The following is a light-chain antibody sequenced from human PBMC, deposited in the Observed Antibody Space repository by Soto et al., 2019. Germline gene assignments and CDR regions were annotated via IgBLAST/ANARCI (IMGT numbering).Light chain of an antibody. V-gene: IGKV4-1*01. CDR1: QSIFYSSNNKNY. CDR2: WAS. J-gene: IGKJ5*01. CDR3: QQRNNWPIT. Sequence: DSVMTQCRDCLAVSLGERATINCKSSQSIFYSSNNKNYLAWFQQKPGQPPKLLIYWASTRGSGVPDRFSGSGSGTDFTLTISSLEPEDFALYCCQQRNNWPITFGQGTRLEIK.